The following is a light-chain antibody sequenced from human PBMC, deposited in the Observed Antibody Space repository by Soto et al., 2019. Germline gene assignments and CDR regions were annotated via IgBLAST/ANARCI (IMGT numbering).Light chain of an antibody. CDR2: ATS. J-gene: IGKJ4*01. V-gene: IGKV3-15*01. CDR1: QSVGNN. CDR3: QQQGEWPLT. Sequence: EIVVTQSPATLSVSPGERATLSCRASQSVGNNFAWYQQKPGQAPRLLIFATSTRATGVPARFSGSGSGTEFTLTISSRQSEDFAVSYCQQQGEWPLTFGGGAKVEIE.